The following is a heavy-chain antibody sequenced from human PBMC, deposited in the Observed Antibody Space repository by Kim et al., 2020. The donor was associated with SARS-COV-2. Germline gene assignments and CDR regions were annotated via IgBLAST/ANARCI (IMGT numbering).Heavy chain of an antibody. Sequence: SVKVSCKASGGTFSSYAISWVRQAPGQGLEWMGRIIPILGIANYAQKFQGRVTITADKSTSTAYMELSSLRSEDTAVYYCARGNYDILTGYSTPLYYYYYYGMDVWGQGTTVTVSS. J-gene: IGHJ6*02. CDR3: ARGNYDILTGYSTPLYYYYYYGMDV. V-gene: IGHV1-69*04. D-gene: IGHD3-9*01. CDR2: IIPILGIA. CDR1: GGTFSSYA.